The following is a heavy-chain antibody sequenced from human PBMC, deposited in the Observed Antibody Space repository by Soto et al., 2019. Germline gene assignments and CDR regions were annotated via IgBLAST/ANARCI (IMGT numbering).Heavy chain of an antibody. J-gene: IGHJ4*02. Sequence: SGGSLRLSCAASGFTFSSYGMQWVRQAPGKGLEWVAVIWYDGSNKYYADSVKGRFTISRDNSKNTLYLQMNSLRAEDTAVYYCARDRAAAGLDYWGQGTLVTVSS. D-gene: IGHD6-13*01. CDR1: GFTFSSYG. V-gene: IGHV3-33*08. CDR3: ARDRAAAGLDY. CDR2: IWYDGSNK.